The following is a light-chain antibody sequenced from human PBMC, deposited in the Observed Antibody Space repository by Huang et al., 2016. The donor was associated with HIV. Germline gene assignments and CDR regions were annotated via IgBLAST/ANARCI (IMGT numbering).Light chain of an antibody. Sequence: DIQMTQSPSSLSASVGDRVTITCRASQTISRDLNWYQQKPGKAPKLLIYDASTLQSGVPSRFSGSGSGTDFTLTISSLQPEDFATYYCQQSYSTPRTFGQGTKVEIK. V-gene: IGKV1-39*01. CDR1: QTISRD. CDR3: QQSYSTPRT. J-gene: IGKJ1*01. CDR2: DAS.